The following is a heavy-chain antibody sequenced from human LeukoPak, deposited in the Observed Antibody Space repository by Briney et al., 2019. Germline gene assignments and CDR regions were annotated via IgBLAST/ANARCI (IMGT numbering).Heavy chain of an antibody. Sequence: PSETLSLTCTASGGSISSYYWSWIRQPPGKGLEWIGYIYYSGSTNYNPSLKSRVTISVDTSKNQFSLKLSSVTAADTAVYYCARSEPGGDFWSGYSYYFDYWGQGTLVTVSS. V-gene: IGHV4-59*01. J-gene: IGHJ4*02. CDR3: ARSEPGGDFWSGYSYYFDY. CDR2: IYYSGST. D-gene: IGHD3-3*01. CDR1: GGSISSYY.